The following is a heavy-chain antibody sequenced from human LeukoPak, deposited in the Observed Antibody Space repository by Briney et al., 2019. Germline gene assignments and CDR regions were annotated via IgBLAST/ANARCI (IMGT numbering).Heavy chain of an antibody. CDR2: ISAYNGNT. CDR1: GYTFISYG. D-gene: IGHD6-13*01. J-gene: IGHJ3*02. Sequence: GASVKVSCKASGYTFISYGISWVRQAPGQGLEWMGWISAYNGNTKYAQKFQGRVTMTTDTSTSTAYMDLRSLRSDDTAVYYCARSFSYSSTWFDAFDIWGQGTVVTVSS. CDR3: ARSFSYSSTWFDAFDI. V-gene: IGHV1-18*01.